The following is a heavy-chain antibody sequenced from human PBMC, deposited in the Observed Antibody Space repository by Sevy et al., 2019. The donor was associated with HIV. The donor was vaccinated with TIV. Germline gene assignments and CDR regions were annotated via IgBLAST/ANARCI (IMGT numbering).Heavy chain of an antibody. D-gene: IGHD3-22*01. CDR3: ARDPTFSSDTRGYYPFDS. CDR1: GFIFSNYA. CDR2: ISYDGSNK. Sequence: GGSLRLSCAASGFIFSNYAIHWVRRAPGKGLEWVAVISYDGSNKHYAASVKGRFTFSRDNSRNTLFLQMNSLRLDDTAVYYCARDPTFSSDTRGYYPFDSWGQGTLVTVSS. J-gene: IGHJ4*02. V-gene: IGHV3-30*04.